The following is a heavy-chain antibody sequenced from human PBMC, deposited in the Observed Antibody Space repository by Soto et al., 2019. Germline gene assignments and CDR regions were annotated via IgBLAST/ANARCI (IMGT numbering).Heavy chain of an antibody. CDR2: INVYNGNT. CDR1: GYTFTSYG. D-gene: IGHD2-15*01. Sequence: ASVKVSCKASGYTFTSYGISWVRQAPGQGLEWMGWINVYNGNTNYAQKFQGRVTMTTDTSTSTVYMELSSLRSEDTAVYYCARVYCSGGSCYGIDYWGQGTLVTVSS. J-gene: IGHJ4*02. V-gene: IGHV1-18*01. CDR3: ARVYCSGGSCYGIDY.